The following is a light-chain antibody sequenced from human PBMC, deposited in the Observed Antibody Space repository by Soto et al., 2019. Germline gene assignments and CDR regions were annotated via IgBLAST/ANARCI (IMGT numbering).Light chain of an antibody. CDR1: QSVSSN. Sequence: EIVMTQSPATLSVSPGERATLSCRASQSVSSNLAWYQQKPGQAPMLLIYGASTRATGIPARFSGSGSGTEFTLTSSSLQSVEFAVFYCQQYNNWPPYTLGQGTKLEIK. CDR2: GAS. V-gene: IGKV3-15*01. CDR3: QQYNNWPPYT. J-gene: IGKJ2*01.